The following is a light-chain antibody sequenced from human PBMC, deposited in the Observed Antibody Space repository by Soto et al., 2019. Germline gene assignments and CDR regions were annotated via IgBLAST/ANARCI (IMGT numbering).Light chain of an antibody. CDR3: QSFDINVLALI. J-gene: IGLJ2*01. CDR1: NSNIGAGFG. Sequence: SVLTQPPSVSGAPGQRVTISCTGSNSNIGAGFGVQWYQQFPRTAPRLLIYSNTNRPSGVPDRFSASKSGTSASLAITGLRAEDEADYYCQSFDINVLALIFGVGTKVTVL. CDR2: SNT. V-gene: IGLV1-40*01.